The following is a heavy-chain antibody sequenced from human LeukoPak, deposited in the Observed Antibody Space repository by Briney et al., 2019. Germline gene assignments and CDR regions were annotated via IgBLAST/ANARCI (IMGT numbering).Heavy chain of an antibody. CDR2: ITCSGDGT. Sequence: GGSLRLSCAAPGFTFSRYAMTWVRQAPGEGLEWVSSITCSGDGTEHADSVKGRFTISRDNSKNTLFLQMNSLRVEDTAVYYCATYGNGWFQSLDNWGQGTLVTVSS. D-gene: IGHD6-19*01. CDR1: GFTFSRYA. J-gene: IGHJ4*02. V-gene: IGHV3-23*01. CDR3: ATYGNGWFQSLDN.